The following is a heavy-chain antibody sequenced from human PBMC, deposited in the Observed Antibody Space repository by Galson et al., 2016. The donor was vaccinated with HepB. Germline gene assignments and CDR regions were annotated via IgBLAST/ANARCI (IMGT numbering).Heavy chain of an antibody. CDR1: GFTFSNYV. CDR3: AAWVSGYGFRN. Sequence: SLRLSCAASGFTFSNYVMTWVRQAPGKGLEWVSAISGGGDSTYYADSVKGRFSISRDNSKNTLYLQMNSLRGEDTAVYYCAAWVSGYGFRNWGQGTLVTVSS. V-gene: IGHV3-23*01. J-gene: IGHJ4*02. D-gene: IGHD5-18*01. CDR2: ISGGGDST.